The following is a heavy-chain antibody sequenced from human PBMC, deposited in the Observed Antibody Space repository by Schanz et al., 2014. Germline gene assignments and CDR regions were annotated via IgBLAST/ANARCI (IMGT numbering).Heavy chain of an antibody. CDR1: GFTISSYS. CDR2: ISSSGSYI. CDR3: AREEGWGIAAAGPKHYYYGMDV. Sequence: VQMVDSGGGVVQPGRSLRLSCAASGFTISSYSMNWVRQAPGKGLEWVSSISSSGSYIYYADSVKGRFTISRDNAKNSLYLQMNSLRAEDTAVYYCAREEGWGIAAAGPKHYYYGMDVWGQGTTVTVSS. D-gene: IGHD6-13*01. V-gene: IGHV3-21*01. J-gene: IGHJ6*02.